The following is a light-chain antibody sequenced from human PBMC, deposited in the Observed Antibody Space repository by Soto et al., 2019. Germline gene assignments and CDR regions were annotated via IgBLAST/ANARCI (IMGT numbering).Light chain of an antibody. V-gene: IGKV1-6*01. Sequence: IQMDQSPSSLSASVRERVTIACRASQDIRTDLGWYQQKPGKAPKVLIYAASNLQSGVPSRFSGSGSGTDFTLTISSLQPEDFATYYCLQDYNYPRTFGQGTKVDIK. CDR3: LQDYNYPRT. J-gene: IGKJ1*01. CDR1: QDIRTD. CDR2: AAS.